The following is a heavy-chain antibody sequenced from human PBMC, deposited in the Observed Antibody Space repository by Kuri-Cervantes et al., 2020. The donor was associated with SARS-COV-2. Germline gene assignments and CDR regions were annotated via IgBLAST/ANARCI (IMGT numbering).Heavy chain of an antibody. CDR1: GYTFTYRR. V-gene: IGHV1-2*02. D-gene: IGHD6-19*01. CDR2: INPNSGGT. CDR3: ARASVAGTTLDY. Sequence: ASVKVSCKASGYTFTYRRLHWVRQAPGQGLEWMGWINPNSGGTNYAQKFQGRVTMTRDTSISTAYMELSRLRSDDTAVYYCARASVAGTTLDYWGQGTLVTVS. J-gene: IGHJ4*02.